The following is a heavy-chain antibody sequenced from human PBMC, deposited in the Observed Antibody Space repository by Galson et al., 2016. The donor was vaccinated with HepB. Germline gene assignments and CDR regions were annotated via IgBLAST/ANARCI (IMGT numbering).Heavy chain of an antibody. CDR3: AKDPSVVTAGGRWLDP. V-gene: IGHV3-30*18. CDR2: ISEDGNIK. Sequence: SLRLSCAASGFTFSDYGMHWIRQAPGKGLEWVTVISEDGNIKHYADSVKGRFTVSRDNSRSTLYLQMNSLRVEDTAVYYCAKDPSVVTAGGRWLDPWGQGTLVTVSS. CDR1: GFTFSDYG. J-gene: IGHJ5*02. D-gene: IGHD1-26*01.